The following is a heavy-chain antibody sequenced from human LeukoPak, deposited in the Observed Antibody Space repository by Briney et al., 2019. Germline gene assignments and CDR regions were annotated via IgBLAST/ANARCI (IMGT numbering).Heavy chain of an antibody. CDR3: AKGLRITMVRGVPSSGGFDY. Sequence: GGSLRLSCAASGFTFSNYEMNWVRKAPGKGLEWVSAISGSGGSTYYADSVKGRFTISRDNSKNTLYLQMNSLRAEDTAVYYCAKGLRITMVRGVPSSGGFDYWGQGTLVTVSS. D-gene: IGHD3-10*01. CDR1: GFTFSNYE. J-gene: IGHJ4*02. V-gene: IGHV3-23*01. CDR2: ISGSGGST.